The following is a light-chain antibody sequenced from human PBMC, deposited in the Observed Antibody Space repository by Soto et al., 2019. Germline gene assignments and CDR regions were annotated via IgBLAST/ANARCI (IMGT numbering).Light chain of an antibody. V-gene: IGKV1-13*02. CDR3: QQFNSFPRT. J-gene: IGKJ3*01. CDR2: DAS. Sequence: AIQLTQSPSSLSASVGDRVIITCRASQGISSALVWYQQKPGKPPKLLIYDASSLVDGVPSRFSGSGFGTHFTLTISSLQPEDFATYYCQQFNSFPRTFGPGTTVHV. CDR1: QGISSA.